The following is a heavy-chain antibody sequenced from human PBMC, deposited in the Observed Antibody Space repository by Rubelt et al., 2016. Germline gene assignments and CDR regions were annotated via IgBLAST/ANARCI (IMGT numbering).Heavy chain of an antibody. CDR3: AKAPRIAAAAEFFDY. V-gene: IGHV3-23*01. J-gene: IGHJ4*02. Sequence: VRQAPGKGLEWVSSISGSGSNTYYADSVRGRFTISRDNSQNTLYLQMISLRAEDTALYFCAKAPRIAAAAEFFDYWGQGTMVNVSS. CDR2: ISGSGSNT. D-gene: IGHD6-13*01.